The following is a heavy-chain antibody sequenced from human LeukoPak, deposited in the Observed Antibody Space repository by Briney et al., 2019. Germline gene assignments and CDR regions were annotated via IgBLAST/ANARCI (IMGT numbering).Heavy chain of an antibody. CDR1: GFTFSSYA. V-gene: IGHV3-23*01. J-gene: IGHJ4*02. CDR3: ANFEQWLVR. Sequence: GGSLRLSCAASGFTFSSYAMGWVRQAPGKGLEWVSAISGSGGSTYYADSVKGRFTISRDNSKNTLYLQMNSLRAEDSAVYYCANFEQWLVRWGQGTLVTVSS. D-gene: IGHD6-19*01. CDR2: ISGSGGST.